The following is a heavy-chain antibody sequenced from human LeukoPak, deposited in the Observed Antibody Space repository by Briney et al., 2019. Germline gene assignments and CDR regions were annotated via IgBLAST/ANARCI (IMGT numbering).Heavy chain of an antibody. CDR1: GGSISGSY. CDR2: IYYSGTT. D-gene: IGHD6-6*01. CDR3: ARLPTDSSSDHY. V-gene: IGHV4-59*08. Sequence: PSETLSLTCTVPGGSISGSYWSWIRQPPGKGLGWIGYIYYSGTTNYNPSPKSRVTISVDTSKNQFSLKLSSVTAADTAVYYCARLPTDSSSDHYWGQGTLVTVSS. J-gene: IGHJ4*02.